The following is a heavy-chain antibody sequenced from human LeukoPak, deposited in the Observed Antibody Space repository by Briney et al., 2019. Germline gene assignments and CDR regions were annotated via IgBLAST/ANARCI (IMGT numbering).Heavy chain of an antibody. D-gene: IGHD3-10*01. CDR2: ISGYNDNT. J-gene: IGHJ4*02. CDR3: ARATGRVVRGITWRYFDY. CDR1: GYTFTSYG. Sequence: GASVKVSCKTSGYTFTSYGIIWARQAPGQGLEWMGWISGYNDNTKYTQKLQGRVTMTTDTSTSTAYMELRSLRSDDTAVYYCARATGRVVRGITWRYFDYWGQGTLVTVSS. V-gene: IGHV1-18*01.